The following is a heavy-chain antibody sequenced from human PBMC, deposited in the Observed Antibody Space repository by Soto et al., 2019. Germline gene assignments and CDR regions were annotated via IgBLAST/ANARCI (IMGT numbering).Heavy chain of an antibody. CDR3: ARGGSIVVVPAADYGMDV. D-gene: IGHD2-2*01. Sequence: GASVKVSCKASGYTFTGYYMRWVRQAPGQGLEWMGWINPNRGGTNYAQKFQGWVTMTRDTSISTAYMELSRLRSDDTAVYYCARGGSIVVVPAADYGMDVWGQGTTVTVSS. J-gene: IGHJ6*02. CDR1: GYTFTGYY. V-gene: IGHV1-2*04. CDR2: INPNRGGT.